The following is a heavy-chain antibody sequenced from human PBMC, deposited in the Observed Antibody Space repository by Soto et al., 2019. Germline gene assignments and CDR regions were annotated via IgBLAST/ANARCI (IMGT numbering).Heavy chain of an antibody. CDR1: GVSISNSY. J-gene: IGHJ4*02. CDR3: TRGGGSYTTGWYNDY. Sequence: QVQLQESGPGLVKPSETMSLTCTVSGVSISNSYCSWVRQPPGKKLEWIGHIWNSGTTDYNPSLRGRVTMSVATAKNQVSLRLSSVTATDTAVYYCTRGGGSYTTGWYNDYWGQGTLVTVSS. V-gene: IGHV4-4*09. D-gene: IGHD6-19*01. CDR2: IWNSGTT.